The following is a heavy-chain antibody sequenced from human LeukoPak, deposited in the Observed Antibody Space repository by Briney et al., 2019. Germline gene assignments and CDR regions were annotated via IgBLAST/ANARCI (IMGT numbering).Heavy chain of an antibody. CDR3: ARFLRSAYYYGSGSGIDY. J-gene: IGHJ4*02. V-gene: IGHV1-46*01. D-gene: IGHD3-10*01. CDR2: INPSGGST. CDR1: GYTFTSYY. Sequence: ASVKVSCKASGYTFTSYYMHWVRQAPGQGLEWMGVINPSGGSTSYAQKFQGRVTMTRDMSTSTVYMELSSLRSDDTAVYYCARFLRSAYYYGSGSGIDYWGQGTLVTVSS.